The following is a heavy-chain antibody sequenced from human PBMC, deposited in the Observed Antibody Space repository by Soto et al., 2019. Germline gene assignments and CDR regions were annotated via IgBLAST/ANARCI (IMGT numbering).Heavy chain of an antibody. J-gene: IGHJ4*02. V-gene: IGHV4-61*01. Sequence: SETLSLTCTVSGGSVSSGSYYWSWIRQPPGKGLEWIGYIYYSGSTNYNPSLKSRVTISVDTSKNQFSLKLSSVTAADTAVYYCASGYSYGCPFDYWGQGTLVTVSS. CDR1: GGSVSSGSYY. CDR3: ASGYSYGCPFDY. D-gene: IGHD5-18*01. CDR2: IYYSGST.